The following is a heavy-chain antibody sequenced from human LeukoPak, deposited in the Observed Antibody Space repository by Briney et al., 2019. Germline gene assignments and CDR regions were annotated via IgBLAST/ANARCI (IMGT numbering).Heavy chain of an antibody. CDR3: ARLCQVTTCAKFEH. D-gene: IGHD4-17*01. V-gene: IGHV4-39*02. CDR2: ISYSGST. CDR1: GDSISTDHSY. J-gene: IGHJ4*02. Sequence: SETLSLTCTVSGDSISTDHSYWAWIRQPPGKGLEWFGSISYSGSTFYNPSLMSRATISVDTSKNHFSLRLSSVTAADTAVYYCARLCQVTTCAKFEHWGQGILVTVSS.